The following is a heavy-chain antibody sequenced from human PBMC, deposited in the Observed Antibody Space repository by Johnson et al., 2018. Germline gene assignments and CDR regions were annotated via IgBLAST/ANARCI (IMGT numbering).Heavy chain of an antibody. CDR3: ARARYDTSGYSIQH. Sequence: QVQLVQSGAEVKKPGSSVKVSCTASGGTFSNYAISWVRQAPGQGLEWMGGIIPIFGTANYAQKFQGRVTITADESTSTAYMELSSLRSEDTAVYYCARARYDTSGYSIQHWGQGTLVTVSS. CDR2: IIPIFGTA. D-gene: IGHD3-22*01. V-gene: IGHV1-69*01. CDR1: GGTFSNYA. J-gene: IGHJ1*01.